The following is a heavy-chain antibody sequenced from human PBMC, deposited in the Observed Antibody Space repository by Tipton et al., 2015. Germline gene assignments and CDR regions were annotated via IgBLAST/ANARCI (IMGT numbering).Heavy chain of an antibody. J-gene: IGHJ4*02. CDR1: AGSVSSGSYF. CDR2: ISHRDGS. CDR3: ARHKDSGTYPLDY. V-gene: IGHV4-61*01. Sequence: TLSLTCTVSAGSVSSGSYFWGWIRQTPGKGLEWIGYISHRDGSYFNPSLKSRVTISLDTSKNQFFLNLTSATAADTAIYYCARHKDSGTYPLDYWGQGTLVTVSS. D-gene: IGHD3-10*01.